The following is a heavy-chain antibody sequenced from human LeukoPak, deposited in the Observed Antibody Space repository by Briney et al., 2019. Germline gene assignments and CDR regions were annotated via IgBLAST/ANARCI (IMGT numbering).Heavy chain of an antibody. J-gene: IGHJ4*02. CDR3: ARGGSSRFDQ. Sequence: GGSLRLSCAASGFTFTTYWMSWVRQAPGKGLEWVAKISPDGSEKYYVDSVKGRFTISRDNTKNSLDLQMSSLRADDTAVYYCARGGSSRFDQWGQGTLVTVSS. CDR2: ISPDGSEK. CDR1: GFTFTTYW. D-gene: IGHD6-13*01. V-gene: IGHV3-7*04.